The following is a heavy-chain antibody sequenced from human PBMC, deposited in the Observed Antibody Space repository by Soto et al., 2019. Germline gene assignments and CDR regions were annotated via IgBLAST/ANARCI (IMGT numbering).Heavy chain of an antibody. CDR2: ISSTSSTI. V-gene: IGHV3-48*02. D-gene: IGHD2-2*01. Sequence: EVQLVESGGGLVQPGGSLRLSCAASGFTFSSYSMNWVRQAPGKGLEWVSYISSTSSTIYYAVSVKGRFTISRDNAKKPSYLEKTTLRDEARAVYYCPTDFGEILVVPAADSDVCNYYYRMYVLGQGTTVTVSS. CDR3: PTDFGEILVVPAADSDVCNYYYRMYV. J-gene: IGHJ6*02. CDR1: GFTFSSYS.